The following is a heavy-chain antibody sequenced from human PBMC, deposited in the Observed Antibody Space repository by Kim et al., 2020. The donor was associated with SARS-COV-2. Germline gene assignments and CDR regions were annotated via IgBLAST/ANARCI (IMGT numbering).Heavy chain of an antibody. Sequence: SETLSLTCSVYGESFTGYYWSWIRQPPGAGLEWIGEINHSRSTEYNSSLKSRVTISRDTSKKQFSLRVKSVTAADTAIYYCARGGIAILSNYYYGLDVWGQGTTVTVSS. J-gene: IGHJ6*02. CDR1: GESFTGYY. CDR3: ARGGIAILSNYYYGLDV. CDR2: INHSRST. V-gene: IGHV4-34*01. D-gene: IGHD3-3*01.